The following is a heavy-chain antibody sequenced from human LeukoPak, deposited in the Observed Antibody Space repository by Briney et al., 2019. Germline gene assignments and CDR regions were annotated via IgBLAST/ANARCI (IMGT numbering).Heavy chain of an antibody. CDR3: VRDQFFSFDY. J-gene: IGHJ4*02. V-gene: IGHV3-48*02. CDR2: ISGTSSLI. Sequence: PTGGSLRLSCAASGFTFSSYGMHWVRKAPGKGLEWVSYISGTSSLIYYADSVKGRFTISRDNAKNSLYLQMNSLRDEDMAVYYCVRDQFFSFDYWGQGTLVTVSS. CDR1: GFTFSSYG. D-gene: IGHD3-3*01.